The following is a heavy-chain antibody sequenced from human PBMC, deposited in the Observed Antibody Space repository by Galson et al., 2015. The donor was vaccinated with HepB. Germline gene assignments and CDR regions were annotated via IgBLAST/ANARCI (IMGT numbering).Heavy chain of an antibody. D-gene: IGHD2-15*01. CDR2: ICGSGGST. V-gene: IGHV3-23*01. J-gene: IGHJ4*02. CDR1: GFTFSRYA. CDR3: AKDGWELPFDY. Sequence: ALRLSCAVSGFTFSRYAMSWVGQAPGTGLEWVSAICGSGGSTYYADSVKGRFTIPRDDSKNTLYLQMNSLRAEDTAVYYCAKDGWELPFDYWGQRTLVTVSS.